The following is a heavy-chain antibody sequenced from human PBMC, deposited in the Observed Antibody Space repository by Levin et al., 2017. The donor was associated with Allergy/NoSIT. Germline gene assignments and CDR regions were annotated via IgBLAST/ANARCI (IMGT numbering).Heavy chain of an antibody. CDR1: GFTFSSYG. CDR2: IWYDGSNK. V-gene: IGHV3-33*01. J-gene: IGHJ2*01. Sequence: GGSLRLSCAASGFTFSSYGMHWVRQAPGKGLEWVAVIWYDGSNKYYADSVKGRFTISRDNSKNTLYLQMNSLRAEDTAVYYCARAEDLYWYFDLWGRGTLVTVSS. CDR3: ARAEDLYWYFDL.